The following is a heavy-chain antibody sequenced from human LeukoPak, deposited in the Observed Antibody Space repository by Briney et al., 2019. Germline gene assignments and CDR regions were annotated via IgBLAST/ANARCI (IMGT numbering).Heavy chain of an antibody. J-gene: IGHJ4*02. D-gene: IGHD1-26*01. CDR2: ISYDGSNK. CDR3: ATTSAEIDY. V-gene: IGHV3-30*03. CDR1: GFTFSRYG. Sequence: QPGRSLRLSCAASGFTFSRYGMHWVRQAPGKGLEWVAVISYDGSNKYYADSVKGRFTISRDNSKNTLYLQMNSLRAEDTAVYYCATTSAEIDYWGQGTLVTVSS.